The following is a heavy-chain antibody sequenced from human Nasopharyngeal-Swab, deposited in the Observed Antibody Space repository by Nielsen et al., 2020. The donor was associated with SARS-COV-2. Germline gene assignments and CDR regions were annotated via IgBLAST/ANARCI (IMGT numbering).Heavy chain of an antibody. CDR1: GGTFSSYA. Sequence: SVKVSCKASGGTFSSYAISWVRQAPGQGLVWMGGIIPIFGTANYAQKFQGRVTITADESTSTAYMELSSLRSEDTAVYYCARDLWRRAARDYYYYGMDVWGQGTTVTVSS. V-gene: IGHV1-69*13. CDR3: ARDLWRRAARDYYYYGMDV. J-gene: IGHJ6*02. CDR2: IIPIFGTA. D-gene: IGHD3-3*01.